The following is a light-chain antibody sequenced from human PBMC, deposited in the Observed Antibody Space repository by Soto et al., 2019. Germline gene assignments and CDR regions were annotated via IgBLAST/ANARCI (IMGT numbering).Light chain of an antibody. J-gene: IGKJ1*01. CDR1: QTISSY. CDR2: AAS. CDR3: QQSYSTWT. V-gene: IGKV1-39*01. Sequence: DIQMTQSPSSLSASVGDRVTITCRASQTISSYLNWYQQKPGKAPKLLIYAASSLQSGVPLRFSGSRSGTDFSLTISSLQPEDFATYYCQQSYSTWTFGQGTKVEIK.